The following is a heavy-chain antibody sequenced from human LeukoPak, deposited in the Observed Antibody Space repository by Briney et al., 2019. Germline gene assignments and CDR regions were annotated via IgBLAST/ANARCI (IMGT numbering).Heavy chain of an antibody. CDR1: GFTFSNAW. CDR2: ISSSSSYI. J-gene: IGHJ5*02. Sequence: PGGSLRLSCAASGFTFSNAWMSWVRQAPGKGLEWVSSISSSSSYIYYADSVKGRFTISRDNAKNSLYLQMNSLRAEDTAVYYCARDPPPIVVVPAASNWFDPWGQGTLVTVSS. CDR3: ARDPPPIVVVPAASNWFDP. D-gene: IGHD2-2*01. V-gene: IGHV3-21*01.